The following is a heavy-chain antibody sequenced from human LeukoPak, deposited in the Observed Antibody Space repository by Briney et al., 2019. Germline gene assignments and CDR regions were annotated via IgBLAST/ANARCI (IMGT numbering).Heavy chain of an antibody. Sequence: GASVKVSCKASGGTFSSYAISWVRQAPGQGLEWMGRIIPILGIANYAQKFQGRVTITADKSTSTVYMELSSLRSEDTAVYYCARDPGRDIVVVSDYYGMDVWGQGTTVTVSS. D-gene: IGHD2-2*01. V-gene: IGHV1-69*04. CDR3: ARDPGRDIVVVSDYYGMDV. CDR2: IIPILGIA. J-gene: IGHJ6*02. CDR1: GGTFSSYA.